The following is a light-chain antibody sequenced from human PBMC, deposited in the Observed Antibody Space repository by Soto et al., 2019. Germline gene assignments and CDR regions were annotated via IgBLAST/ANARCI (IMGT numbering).Light chain of an antibody. CDR1: QGVGKF. CDR2: DAS. CDR3: QQYDSPPPP. V-gene: IGKV1-33*01. J-gene: IGKJ4*01. Sequence: DIQLTQSPLSLSASVGDRVTITCQASQGVGKFLNWFQQKSGEAPKLLIYDASHLESGVPVRFSGSGSGAAFTLTISSLQPEDFATYYCQQYDSPPPPFGGGTKVDMK.